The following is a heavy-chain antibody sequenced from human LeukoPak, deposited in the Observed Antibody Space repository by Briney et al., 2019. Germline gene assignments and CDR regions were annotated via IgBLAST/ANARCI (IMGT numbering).Heavy chain of an antibody. CDR1: GGSISSGSFY. Sequence: SQTLSLTCTVSGGSISSGSFYWSWIRQPAGKGLEWIGRIYTSGSTNYNPSLKSRVTISVDTSKNQFSLKLSSVTGADTAVYCCARDGGSIAAPHYMDVWGKGTTVTVSS. CDR2: IYTSGST. CDR3: ARDGGSIAAPHYMDV. D-gene: IGHD6-6*01. V-gene: IGHV4-61*02. J-gene: IGHJ6*03.